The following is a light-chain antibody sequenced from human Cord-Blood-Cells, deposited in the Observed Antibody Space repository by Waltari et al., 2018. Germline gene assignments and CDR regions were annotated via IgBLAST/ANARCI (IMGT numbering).Light chain of an antibody. CDR3: QQSYSTPYT. CDR1: QSISSY. J-gene: IGKJ2*01. Sequence: DIQMTQSPSSLSASVGDRVTITCRASQSISSYLNWYQQKPGKAPKLLLYAASSLQSGVPSRFSGSGSGKDFTLTSSSLQPEDFATYYCQQSYSTPYTLGQGTKLEIK. CDR2: AAS. V-gene: IGKV1-39*01.